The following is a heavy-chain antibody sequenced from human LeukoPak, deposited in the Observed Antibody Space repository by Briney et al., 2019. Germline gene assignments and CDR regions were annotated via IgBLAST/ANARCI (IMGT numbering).Heavy chain of an antibody. CDR1: GFTFSSYS. CDR3: ARDTLQIGDTAGV. J-gene: IGHJ6*04. D-gene: IGHD5-18*01. CDR2: ISSSSSYI. V-gene: IGHV3-21*01. Sequence: PGGSLRLSCAASGFTFSSYSMNWVRQAPGKGLEWVSSISSSSSYIYYADSVKGRFTISRDNAKNSLYLQMNSLRAEDTALYYCARDTLQIGDTAGVWGKGTTVTVSS.